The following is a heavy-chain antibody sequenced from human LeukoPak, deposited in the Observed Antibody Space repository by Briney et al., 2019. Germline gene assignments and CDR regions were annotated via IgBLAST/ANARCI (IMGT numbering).Heavy chain of an antibody. D-gene: IGHD3-3*01. CDR2: ISGGGYST. V-gene: IGHV3-23*01. CDR3: AKAVRSGGLSPFDY. Sequence: PGGSLRLSCAASGFTFSSYAMSWVRRAPGKGLEWVSTISGGGYSTYYADSVKGQFTISRDNSKNMLYLQMSSLRAEDTALYYCAKAVRSGGLSPFDYWGQGTLVTVSS. CDR1: GFTFSSYA. J-gene: IGHJ4*02.